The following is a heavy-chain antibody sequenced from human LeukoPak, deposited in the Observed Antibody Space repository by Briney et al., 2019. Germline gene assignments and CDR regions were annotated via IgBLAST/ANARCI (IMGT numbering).Heavy chain of an antibody. CDR3: ARQQYSSGWYEIDY. Sequence: SETLSLTCTVSGGSISSSSYYWGWIRQPPGKGLEWIGYIYYRGSAYYNPSLKSRVTISVDTSKNQFSLKLSSVAAADTAVYYCARQQYSSGWYEIDYWGQGTLVSVSS. CDR2: IYYRGSA. J-gene: IGHJ4*02. V-gene: IGHV4-39*01. D-gene: IGHD6-19*01. CDR1: GGSISSSSYY.